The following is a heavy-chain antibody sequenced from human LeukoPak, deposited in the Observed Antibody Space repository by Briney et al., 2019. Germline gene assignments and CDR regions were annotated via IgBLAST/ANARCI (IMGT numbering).Heavy chain of an antibody. Sequence: SETLSLTCAVYGGSFSGYYWSWIRQPPGKGLEWIGEINHSGSTNCNPSLKSRVTISVDTSKNQFSLKLSSVTAADTAVYYCARGRRYSSSWHKVGYYFDYWGQGTLVTVSS. CDR3: ARGRRYSSSWHKVGYYFDY. D-gene: IGHD6-13*01. CDR2: INHSGST. J-gene: IGHJ4*02. CDR1: GGSFSGYY. V-gene: IGHV4-34*01.